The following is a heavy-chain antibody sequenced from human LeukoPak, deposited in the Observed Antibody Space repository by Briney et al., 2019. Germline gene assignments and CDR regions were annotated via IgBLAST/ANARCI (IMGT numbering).Heavy chain of an antibody. Sequence: SETLSLTCAVYGGSFSGYYWSWIRQPPGKGLKWIGEINHSGSTNYNPSLKSRVTISVDTSKNQFSLKLSSVTAADTAVYYCARAGYQLLSRVNWFDPWGQGTLVTVSS. CDR3: ARAGYQLLSRVNWFDP. CDR1: GGSFSGYY. CDR2: INHSGST. V-gene: IGHV4-34*01. D-gene: IGHD2-2*01. J-gene: IGHJ5*02.